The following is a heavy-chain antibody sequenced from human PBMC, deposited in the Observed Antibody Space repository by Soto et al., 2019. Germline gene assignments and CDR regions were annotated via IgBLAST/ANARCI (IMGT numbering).Heavy chain of an antibody. D-gene: IGHD6-13*01. CDR3: ARLLQQLVPYYYYGMDV. Sequence: GESLKNSCKGSGYSFTSYWIGGVRQMPGKGLEWMGIIYPGDSDTRYSPSFQGQVTISADKSFSTAYLQWSNLKASDTAMYYCARLLQQLVPYYYYGMDVWGQGTTVTVAS. J-gene: IGHJ6*02. CDR2: IYPGDSDT. CDR1: GYSFTSYW. V-gene: IGHV5-51*01.